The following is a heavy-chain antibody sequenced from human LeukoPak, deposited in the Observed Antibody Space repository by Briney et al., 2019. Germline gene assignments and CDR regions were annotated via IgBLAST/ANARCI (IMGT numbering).Heavy chain of an antibody. Sequence: PGGSLRLSCAASGFTLNSHSMNWVRQAPGKGLEWVSSISSSSSYIYYADSVKGRFTISRDNAKNSLYLQMNSLRAEDTAVYYCARFYGSGSRIPNWFDPWGQGTLVTVSS. CDR3: ARFYGSGSRIPNWFDP. CDR2: ISSSSSYI. V-gene: IGHV3-21*01. D-gene: IGHD3-10*01. CDR1: GFTLNSHS. J-gene: IGHJ5*02.